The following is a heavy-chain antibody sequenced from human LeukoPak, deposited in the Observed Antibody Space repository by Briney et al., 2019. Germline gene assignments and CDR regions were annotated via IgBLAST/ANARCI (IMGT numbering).Heavy chain of an antibody. D-gene: IGHD5-12*01. J-gene: IGHJ4*02. CDR1: GYTFTSYY. CDR3: ARDMAVATIGEVAGTGYFDY. V-gene: IGHV1-46*01. CDR2: INPSGGST. Sequence: ASVTVSCKASGYTFTSYYMHWVRQAPGQGLEWMGIINPSGGSTSYAQKFQGRVTMTRDTSTSTVYMELSSLRSEDTAVYYCARDMAVATIGEVAGTGYFDYWGQGTLVTVSS.